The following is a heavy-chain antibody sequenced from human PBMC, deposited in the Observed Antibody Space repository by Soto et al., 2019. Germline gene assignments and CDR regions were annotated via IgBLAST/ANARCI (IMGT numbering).Heavy chain of an antibody. V-gene: IGHV3-23*01. Sequence: GGSLRLSCAASGFTFTYYSMAWVRQTPERGLEWISGMSIGYEKTFYADSVRGRFTVPRDRHRNTVDLQMHNLRADDTAIYYCVRWSGYGDLWAQGPRVTVSS. CDR1: GFTFTYYS. D-gene: IGHD4-17*01. J-gene: IGHJ4*02. CDR3: VRWSGYGDL. CDR2: MSIGYEKT.